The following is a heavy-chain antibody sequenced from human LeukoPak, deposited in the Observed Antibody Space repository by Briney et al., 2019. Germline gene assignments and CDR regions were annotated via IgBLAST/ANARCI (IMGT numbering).Heavy chain of an antibody. V-gene: IGHV4-34*01. CDR2: INHSGST. Sequence: KTSETLSLTCAVYGGSFSGYYWSWIRQPPGKGLEWIGEINHSGSTNYNRSLKSRVTISVDTSKNQFSLKLSAVTAADTAVYYCAQGRGGVAGTGYYYYYMDVWGKGTTVTVSS. CDR3: AQGRGGVAGTGYYYYYMDV. CDR1: GGSFSGYY. J-gene: IGHJ6*03. D-gene: IGHD6-19*01.